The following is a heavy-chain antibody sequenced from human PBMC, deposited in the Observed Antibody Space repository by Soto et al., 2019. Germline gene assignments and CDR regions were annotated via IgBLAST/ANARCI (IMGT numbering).Heavy chain of an antibody. CDR2: ISSSSSYI. CDR1: GFTFSSYS. V-gene: IGHV3-21*01. CDR3: ARDQRGAFDI. Sequence: GGALRLSCAASGFTFSSYSMNWVRQAPGKGLEWVSSISSSSSYIYYADSVKGRFTIPRDNAKNSLYLQMNSLRAEDTAVYYCARDQRGAFDIWGQGTMVTVSS. J-gene: IGHJ3*02.